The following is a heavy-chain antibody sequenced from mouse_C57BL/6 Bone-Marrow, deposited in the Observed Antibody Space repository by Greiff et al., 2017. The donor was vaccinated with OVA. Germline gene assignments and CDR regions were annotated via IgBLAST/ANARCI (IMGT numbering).Heavy chain of an antibody. CDR3: ARDYGSSYDYPY. D-gene: IGHD1-1*01. J-gene: IGHJ2*01. V-gene: IGHV5-4*01. CDR1: GFTFSSYA. CDR2: ISDGGSYT. Sequence: EVQRVESGGGLVKPGGSLKLSCAASGFTFSSYAMSWVRQTPEKRLEWVATISDGGSYTYYPDNVKGRFTISRDNAKNNLYLQMSHLKSEDTAMYYCARDYGSSYDYPYWGQGTTLTVSS.